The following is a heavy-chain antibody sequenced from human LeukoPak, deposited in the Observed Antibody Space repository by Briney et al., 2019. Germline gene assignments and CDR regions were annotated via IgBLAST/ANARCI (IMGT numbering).Heavy chain of an antibody. CDR2: ISGSGGST. CDR1: GFTFSTYA. J-gene: IGHJ5*02. CDR3: AKDAHYDILTGYYKGDWFDP. V-gene: IGHV3-23*01. Sequence: PGGSLRLPCEPSGFTFSTYAMSGARKAPGKGLEWVSAISGSGGSTYYADSVNGRFTISRDNSKNTLYLQMNSLRAEDTAVYYCAKDAHYDILTGYYKGDWFDPWGQGALVTVSS. D-gene: IGHD3-9*01.